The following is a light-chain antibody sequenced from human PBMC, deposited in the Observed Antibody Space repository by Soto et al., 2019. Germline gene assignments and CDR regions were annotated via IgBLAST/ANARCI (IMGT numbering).Light chain of an antibody. J-gene: IGLJ1*01. CDR1: SSDVGSDYNY. CDR2: DVN. CDR3: CSYTTRSTYV. Sequence: QSALTQPASVSGSPGQSIAISCTGTSSDVGSDYNYVSWYQQHPGKAPKLMVYDVNTRPSGVSNRFSGSKSGTTASLTISGLQAEDEADYYCCSYTTRSTYVFGTGTKLTVL. V-gene: IGLV2-14*03.